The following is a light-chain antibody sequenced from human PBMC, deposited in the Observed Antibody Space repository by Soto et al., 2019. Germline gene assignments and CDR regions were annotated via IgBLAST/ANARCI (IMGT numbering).Light chain of an antibody. J-gene: IGKJ1*01. Sequence: EVVLTQSPGTLSLSPGERATLYCRTSQTIVSTYLAWYQQKAGQAPRLLMYGTSSRATGIPDRFSGSGSGTDFTLTISSVEPEDFAIYCCQQYSGSPPRTFGQGTKVEIK. V-gene: IGKV3-20*01. CDR3: QQYSGSPPRT. CDR2: GTS. CDR1: QTIVSTY.